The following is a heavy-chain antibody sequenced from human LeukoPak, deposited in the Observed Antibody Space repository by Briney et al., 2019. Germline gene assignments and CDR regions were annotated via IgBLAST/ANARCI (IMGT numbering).Heavy chain of an antibody. CDR3: ARFLRRLDAFDI. CDR2: IYYSGST. D-gene: IGHD2/OR15-2a*01. J-gene: IGHJ3*02. V-gene: IGHV4-59*01. CDR1: GGSISSYY. Sequence: SETLSLTCTVSGGSISSYYWSWIRQPPGKGLEWIGYIYYSGSTNYNPSLKSRVTISVDTSKNQFSLKLSSVTATDTAVYYCARFLRRLDAFDIWGQGTMVTVSS.